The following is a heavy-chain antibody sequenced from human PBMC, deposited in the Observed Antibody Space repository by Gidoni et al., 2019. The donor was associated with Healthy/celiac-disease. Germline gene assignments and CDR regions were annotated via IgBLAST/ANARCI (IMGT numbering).Heavy chain of an antibody. J-gene: IGHJ4*02. CDR3: ARGRREVWFGSYYFDY. CDR1: GYTFTSYY. Sequence: GASVKVSCKASGYTFTSYYMHWVRQAPGQGLEWMGIINPSGGSTSYAQKFQGRVTMTRDTSTSTVYMELSSLRSEDTAVYYCARGRREVWFGSYYFDYWGQGTLVTVSS. D-gene: IGHD3-10*01. CDR2: INPSGGST. V-gene: IGHV1-46*01.